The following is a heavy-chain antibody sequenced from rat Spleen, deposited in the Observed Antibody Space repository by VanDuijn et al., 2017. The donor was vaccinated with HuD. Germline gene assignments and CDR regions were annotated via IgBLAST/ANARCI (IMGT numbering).Heavy chain of an antibody. J-gene: IGHJ3*01. CDR3: ATQNWFAY. Sequence: EVQLVESDGGLVQPGRSLKLSCAASGFTFSDYYMAWVRQAPTKGLEWVASISSGGGGTYYPDSVKGRFTISRDNAKSTLYLQMDSLRSEDTATYYCATQNWFAYWGQGTLVTVSS. CDR2: ISSGGGGT. CDR1: GFTFSDYY. V-gene: IGHV5-20*01.